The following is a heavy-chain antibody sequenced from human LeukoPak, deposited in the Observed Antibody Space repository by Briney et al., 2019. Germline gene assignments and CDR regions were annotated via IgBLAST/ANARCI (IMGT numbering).Heavy chain of an antibody. V-gene: IGHV1-69*13. Sequence: GASVKVSCKASGGTFSSYAISWVRQAPGEVIEWMGGIIPIFGTANYAQKFQGRVTITADESTSTAYMELSSLRSEDTAVYYCATESYDSSGYATDYWGQGTLVTVSS. CDR2: IIPIFGTA. D-gene: IGHD3-22*01. CDR1: GGTFSSYA. J-gene: IGHJ4*02. CDR3: ATESYDSSGYATDY.